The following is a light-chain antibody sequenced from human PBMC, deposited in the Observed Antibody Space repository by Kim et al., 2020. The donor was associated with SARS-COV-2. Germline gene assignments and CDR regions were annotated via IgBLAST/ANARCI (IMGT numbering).Light chain of an antibody. Sequence: DIQMTQSPSSLSASVGDRVTITCQASQDINKYLNWYQQRPGKAPKLLIYDASNLETGVPSRFSGSGSGTYFTLTISSLQPEDIATYYCQQYDNLLRQTFGQGTKLEI. J-gene: IGKJ2*01. CDR2: DAS. CDR3: QQYDNLLRQT. CDR1: QDINKY. V-gene: IGKV1-33*01.